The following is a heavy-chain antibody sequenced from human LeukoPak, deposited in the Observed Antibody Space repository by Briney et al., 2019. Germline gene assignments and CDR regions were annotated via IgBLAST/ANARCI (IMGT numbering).Heavy chain of an antibody. J-gene: IGHJ4*02. V-gene: IGHV4-31*03. CDR3: ARSFSGWSFDY. Sequence: SETLSLTCTVSGGSISSGAYYWSWIRQHPGKGLEWIGYIYYSGSTYYNPSLKSRVSISVDTSENQFSLRLSSVTAADTAVYYCARSFSGWSFDYWGQGTLVTVSS. CDR2: IYYSGST. D-gene: IGHD6-19*01. CDR1: GGSISSGAYY.